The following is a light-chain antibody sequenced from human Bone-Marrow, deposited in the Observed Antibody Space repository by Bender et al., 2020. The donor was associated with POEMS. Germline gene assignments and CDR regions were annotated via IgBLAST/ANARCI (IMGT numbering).Light chain of an antibody. Sequence: QSVLTQPASVSGSPGQSITIACTGTSSDIGNYNSVSWYQQHPDKAPKLMIFDVSNRPSGVSNRFSGSKSGNTASLTISGLQAEDEADYYCSSYAGSSTPWVFGGGTKLTVL. CDR3: SSYAGSSTPWV. CDR2: DVS. V-gene: IGLV2-14*03. CDR1: SSDIGNYNS. J-gene: IGLJ3*02.